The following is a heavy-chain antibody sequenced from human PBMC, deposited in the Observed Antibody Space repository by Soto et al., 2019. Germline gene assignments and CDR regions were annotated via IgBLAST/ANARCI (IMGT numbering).Heavy chain of an antibody. CDR3: ARDVNDSSGSQGFDY. V-gene: IGHV4-31*03. CDR1: GDSVSSNNYY. J-gene: IGHJ4*02. CDR2: IHYSGDS. Sequence: TLSLSGTVIGDSVSSNNYYWIWIRQRPGKGLEWIGYIHYSGDSYDNPSLTSRITMSMDVSKNQFSLNLRSVTAADTAIYYCARDVNDSSGSQGFDYWGQGTLVTVSS. D-gene: IGHD3-22*01.